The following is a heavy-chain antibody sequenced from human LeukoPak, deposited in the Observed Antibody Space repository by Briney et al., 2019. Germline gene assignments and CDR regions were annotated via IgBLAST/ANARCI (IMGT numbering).Heavy chain of an antibody. CDR1: GYTFTSYD. Sequence: ASVKVSCKASGYTFTSYDTNWVRQATGQGLEWMGWMNPNSGNTGYAQKFQGRVTITRNTSISTAYMELSSLRSEDTAVYYCARAITIVGATFLGYWGQGTLVTVSS. D-gene: IGHD1-26*01. CDR2: MNPNSGNT. V-gene: IGHV1-8*03. J-gene: IGHJ4*02. CDR3: ARAITIVGATFLGY.